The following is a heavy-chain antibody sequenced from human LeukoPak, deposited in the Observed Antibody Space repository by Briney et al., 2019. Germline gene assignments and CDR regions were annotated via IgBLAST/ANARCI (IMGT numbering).Heavy chain of an antibody. CDR2: IYHSGST. CDR3: ARTLYYYDSSGPPDAFDI. Sequence: PSGTLSLTCAVSGGSISSSNWWSWVRQPPGKGLEWIGEIYHSGSTNYNPSLKSRVTISVDKSKNQFSLKLSSVTAADTAVYYCARTLYYYDSSGPPDAFDIWGQGTMVTVSS. V-gene: IGHV4-4*02. J-gene: IGHJ3*02. D-gene: IGHD3-22*01. CDR1: GGSISSSNW.